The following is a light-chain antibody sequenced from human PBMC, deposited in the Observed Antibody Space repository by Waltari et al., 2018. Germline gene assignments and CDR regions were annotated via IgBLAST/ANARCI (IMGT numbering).Light chain of an antibody. CDR1: DSDVGGYEY. CDR3: CSYADNNIYV. J-gene: IGLJ1*01. CDR2: DVT. Sequence: QSALTQPRSVSGSPGQSVTISCTGTDSDVGGYEYVFWYQHHPGKAPKLLIYDVTKRPSGVPDRFSGSKSGNTASLTISGLHGEDEADYYCCSYADNNIYVFGTGTNVAVL. V-gene: IGLV2-11*01.